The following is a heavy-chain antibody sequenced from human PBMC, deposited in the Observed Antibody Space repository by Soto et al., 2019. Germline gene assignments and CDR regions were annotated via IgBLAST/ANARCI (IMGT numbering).Heavy chain of an antibody. CDR1: GYTFTSYY. CDR3: ARDGGAAGNEPYYYYGMDV. V-gene: IGHV1-46*01. D-gene: IGHD6-13*01. CDR2: INPSGGST. Sequence: ASVKVSCKASGYTFTSYYMHWVRQAPGQGLEWMGIINPSGGSTSYAQKSQGRVTMTRDTSTSTVYMELSSLRSEDTAVYYCARDGGAAGNEPYYYYGMDVWGQGTTVTVSS. J-gene: IGHJ6*02.